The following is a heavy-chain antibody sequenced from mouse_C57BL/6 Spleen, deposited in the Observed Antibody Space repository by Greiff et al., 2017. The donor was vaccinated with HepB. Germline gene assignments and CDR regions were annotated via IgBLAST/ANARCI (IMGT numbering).Heavy chain of an antibody. CDR3: ARGGDYYGSSSSYWYFDV. D-gene: IGHD1-1*01. J-gene: IGHJ1*03. CDR2: IYPGDGDT. CDR1: GYAFSSYW. V-gene: IGHV1-80*01. Sequence: LVESGASVKISCKASGYAFSSYWMNWVKQRPGKGLEWIGQIYPGDGDTNYNGKFKGKATLTADKSSSTAYMQLSSLTSEDSAVYFCARGGDYYGSSSSYWYFDVWGTGTTVTVSS.